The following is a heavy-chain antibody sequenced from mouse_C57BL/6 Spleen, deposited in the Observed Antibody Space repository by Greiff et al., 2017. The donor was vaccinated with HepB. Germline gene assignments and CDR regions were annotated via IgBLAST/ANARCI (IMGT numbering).Heavy chain of an antibody. CDR1: GYNFTSYW. D-gene: IGHD1-1*01. CDR3: AREEVLITTVVATPYWYFDV. V-gene: IGHV1-72*01. J-gene: IGHJ1*03. CDR2: IDPNSGGT. Sequence: QVQLQHPGAELVKPGASVKLSCKASGYNFTSYWMHWVKQRPGLGLEWIGRIDPNSGGTKYNEKFKSKATLTVDKPSSTAYMQLSSLTSEDSAVYYCAREEVLITTVVATPYWYFDVWGTGTTVTVSS.